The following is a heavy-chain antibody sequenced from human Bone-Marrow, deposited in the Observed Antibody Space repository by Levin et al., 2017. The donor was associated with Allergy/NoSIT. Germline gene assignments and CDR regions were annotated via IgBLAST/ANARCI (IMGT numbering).Heavy chain of an antibody. CDR3: ARMDGIYGERGYCSGGSCPKTPDY. CDR1: GFTFSSYA. J-gene: IGHJ4*02. V-gene: IGHV3-23*01. D-gene: IGHD2-15*01. CDR2: ISGSGGST. Sequence: GGSLRLSCAASGFTFSSYAMSWVRQAPGKGLEWVSAISGSGGSTYYADSVKGRFTISRDNSKNTLYLQMNSLRAEDTAVYYCARMDGIYGERGYCSGGSCPKTPDYWGQGTLVTVSS.